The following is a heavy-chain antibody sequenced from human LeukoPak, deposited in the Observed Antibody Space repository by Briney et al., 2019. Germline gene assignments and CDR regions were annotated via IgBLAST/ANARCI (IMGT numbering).Heavy chain of an antibody. CDR2: IRYDGSNK. D-gene: IGHD3-3*01. CDR1: GFTFSSYA. V-gene: IGHV3-30*02. Sequence: GGSLRLSCAASGFTFSSYAMHWVRQAPGKGLEWVAFIRYDGSNKYYADSVKGRFTISRDNSKNTLYLQMNSLRAEDAAVYYCAKCLQDMARDFYYFDYWGQGTLVTVSS. J-gene: IGHJ4*02. CDR3: AKCLQDMARDFYYFDY.